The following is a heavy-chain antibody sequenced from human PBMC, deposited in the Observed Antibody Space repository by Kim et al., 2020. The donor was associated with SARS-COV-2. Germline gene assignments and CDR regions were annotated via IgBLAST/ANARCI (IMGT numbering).Heavy chain of an antibody. D-gene: IGHD3-10*01. CDR1: GYSFTSDW. V-gene: IGHV5-10-1*01. CDR2: IDPSDSYT. J-gene: IGHJ4*02. Sequence: ESLKISCKGSGYSFTSDWISWVRQMPGKGLEWMGRIDPSDSYTNYSPSFQGHVTISADKSISTAYLQWSSLKASDTAMYYCARQTSPGSYYNVWGQGTLVTVSS. CDR3: ARQTSPGSYYNV.